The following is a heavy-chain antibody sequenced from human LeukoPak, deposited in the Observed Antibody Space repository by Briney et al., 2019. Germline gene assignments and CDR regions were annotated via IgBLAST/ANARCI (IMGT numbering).Heavy chain of an antibody. J-gene: IGHJ5*02. V-gene: IGHV1-8*01. CDR1: GYTFTSYD. CDR2: MNPNSGNT. D-gene: IGHD3-22*01. CDR3: ARATYYYDSSSYYYGDNWFDP. Sequence: ASVKVSCKASGYTFTSYDINWVRQATGQGLEWMGWMNPNSGNTGYAQKFQGRVTMTRNTSISTAYMELSSLRSEDTAVYYCARATYYYDSSSYYYGDNWFDPWGQGTLVTVSS.